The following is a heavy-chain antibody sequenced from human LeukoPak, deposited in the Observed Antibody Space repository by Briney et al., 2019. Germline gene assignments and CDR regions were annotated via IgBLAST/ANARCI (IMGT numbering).Heavy chain of an antibody. J-gene: IGHJ5*02. Sequence: SETLSLTCTVSGGSISSYYWNWIRQPPGKGLEWIGYIYYSGSTNYNPSLKSRVTISVDTSKNQFSLKLSSVTAADTAVYYCARDMRYYYDSSGYYAASGWFDPWGQGTLVTVSS. D-gene: IGHD3-22*01. CDR1: GGSISSYY. V-gene: IGHV4-59*01. CDR3: ARDMRYYYDSSGYYAASGWFDP. CDR2: IYYSGST.